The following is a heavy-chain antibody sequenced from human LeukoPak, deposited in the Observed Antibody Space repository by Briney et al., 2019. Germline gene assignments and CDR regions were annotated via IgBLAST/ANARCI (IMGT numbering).Heavy chain of an antibody. CDR1: GFIFRSYS. Sequence: GGSLRLSCTASGFIFRSYSMSWVRQAPGKGLEWVSYISSRSSTIYYADSVKGRFIISRDNAKNSLYLQMNSLRDEDTAVYYCARDGYSGYDYSYYYNMDVWGQGTTVTVSS. CDR3: ARDGYSGYDYSYYYNMDV. CDR2: ISSRSSTI. V-gene: IGHV3-48*02. J-gene: IGHJ6*02. D-gene: IGHD5-12*01.